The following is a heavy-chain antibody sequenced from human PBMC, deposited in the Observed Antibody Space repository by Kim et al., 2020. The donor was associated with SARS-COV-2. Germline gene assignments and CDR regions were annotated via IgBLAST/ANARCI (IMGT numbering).Heavy chain of an antibody. V-gene: IGHV3-48*02. CDR3: ARVGAATAGGIDY. D-gene: IGHD2-21*02. CDR2: ITPSSTTI. Sequence: GGSLRLSCAASGFSLSHPIMNWVCQAPGKGLEWVTYITPSSTTIYYADSVKGRFTVSRDHDKNALFLEMDSLRDEDTAVYYCARVGAATAGGIDYWGQGTLVTVSS. J-gene: IGHJ4*02. CDR1: GFSLSHPI.